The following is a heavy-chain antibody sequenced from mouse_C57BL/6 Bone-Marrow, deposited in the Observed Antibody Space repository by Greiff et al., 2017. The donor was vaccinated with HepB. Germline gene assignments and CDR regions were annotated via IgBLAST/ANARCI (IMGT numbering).Heavy chain of an antibody. J-gene: IGHJ3*01. D-gene: IGHD2-4*01. CDR3: ARGDDYDEAGAWFAY. CDR2: INPGSGGT. CDR1: GYAFTNYL. Sequence: QVQLKESGAELVRPGTSVKVSCKASGYAFTNYLIEWVKQRPGQGLEWIGVINPGSGGTNYNEKFKGKATLTADKSSSTAYMQLSSLTSEDSAVYFCARGDDYDEAGAWFAYWGQGTLVTVSA. V-gene: IGHV1-54*01.